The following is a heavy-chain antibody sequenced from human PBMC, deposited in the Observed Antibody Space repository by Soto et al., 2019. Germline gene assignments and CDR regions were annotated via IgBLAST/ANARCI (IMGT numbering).Heavy chain of an antibody. J-gene: IGHJ4*02. CDR2: IYYSGST. V-gene: IGHV4-39*01. CDR3: ARHGANYGSEVDY. Sequence: SSETLSLTCTVSGGSISSSSYYWGWIRQPPGKGLEWIGSIYYSGSTYYNPSLKSRVTISVDTSKNQFSLKLSSVTAADTAVYYCARHGANYGSEVDYWGQGTLVTVSS. CDR1: GGSISSSSYY. D-gene: IGHD3-10*01.